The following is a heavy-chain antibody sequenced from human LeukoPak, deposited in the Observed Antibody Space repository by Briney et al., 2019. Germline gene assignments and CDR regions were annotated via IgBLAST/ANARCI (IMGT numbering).Heavy chain of an antibody. J-gene: IGHJ4*02. CDR1: GYSFSTYT. D-gene: IGHD3-10*01. CDR2: VNANTGNP. CDR3: ARSSRGVIGLLDY. V-gene: IGHV7-4-1*02. Sequence: ASMKVSCKASGYSFSTYTINWVRQAPGQGLEWMGWVNANTGNPTYAQGFTGRFVFSMDKSVTTAYLQITNLEAEDTAFYYCARSSRGVIGLLDYWGQGTLVTVSS.